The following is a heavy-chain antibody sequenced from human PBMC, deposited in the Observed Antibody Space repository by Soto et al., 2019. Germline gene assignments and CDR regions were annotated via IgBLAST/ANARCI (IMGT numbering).Heavy chain of an antibody. CDR1: GGTFSSYA. J-gene: IGHJ6*02. CDR3: ARSQGGSSSLDIYYYHYYGMDV. Sequence: QVQLVQSGAEVKKPGSSVKVSCKAPGGTFSSYAISWVRQAPGRGLEWMGGIIPIFGTANYAQKFQGRVTITADESTSTGYTELSSLRSEDTAVYYCARSQGGSSSLDIYYYHYYGMDVWGQGTTVTVSS. CDR2: IIPIFGTA. D-gene: IGHD2-15*01. V-gene: IGHV1-69*01.